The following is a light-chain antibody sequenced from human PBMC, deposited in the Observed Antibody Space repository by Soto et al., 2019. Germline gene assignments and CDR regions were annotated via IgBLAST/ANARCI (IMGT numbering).Light chain of an antibody. CDR3: SSYADSNTDV. Sequence: QSALTQPPSASGSPGQSVTISCTGTSSDIGGYNYVSWYQQHPGKAPKLMIYEVTKRPSGVPDRFSGSKSGNTASLTVSGLQAEDEADYYCSSYADSNTDVFGTGTKVTVL. CDR1: SSDIGGYNY. J-gene: IGLJ1*01. V-gene: IGLV2-8*01. CDR2: EVT.